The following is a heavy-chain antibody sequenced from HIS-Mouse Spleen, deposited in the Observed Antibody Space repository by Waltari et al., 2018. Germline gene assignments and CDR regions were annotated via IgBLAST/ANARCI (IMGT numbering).Heavy chain of an antibody. Sequence: QVQLQQWGAGLLKPSETLSLPCAVYGGSFSGSYWSWIRHPPGKGLEWIGEINHSGSTNYNPSLKSRVTISVDTSKNQFSLKLSSVTAADTAVYYCARGRSPATVTIGYYFDYWGQGTLVTVSS. D-gene: IGHD4-17*01. CDR1: GGSFSGSY. V-gene: IGHV4-34*01. CDR3: ARGRSPATVTIGYYFDY. CDR2: INHSGST. J-gene: IGHJ4*02.